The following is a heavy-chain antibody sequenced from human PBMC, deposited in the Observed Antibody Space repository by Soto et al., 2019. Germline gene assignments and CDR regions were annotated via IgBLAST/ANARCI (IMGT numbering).Heavy chain of an antibody. J-gene: IGHJ5*02. Sequence: QLQLQESGSGLVKPSQTLSLTCTVSGGSIRRDAYAWSWIRQPPWKVLEWIGYVYQSGRAYYNPSLESRITISLDTSRNEFSLKLTSVTAADTAVYFCARVEYDTEPYYYDHWGQGTLITVSP. V-gene: IGHV4-30-2*01. D-gene: IGHD3-22*01. CDR1: GGSIRRDAYA. CDR2: VYQSGRA. CDR3: ARVEYDTEPYYYDH.